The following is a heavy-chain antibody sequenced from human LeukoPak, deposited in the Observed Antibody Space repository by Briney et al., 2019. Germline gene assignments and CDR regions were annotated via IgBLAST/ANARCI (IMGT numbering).Heavy chain of an antibody. CDR2: IKHDGSEK. J-gene: IGHJ4*02. D-gene: IGHD3-3*01. CDR3: ATDRGWRTSGYYLYYFEY. V-gene: IGHV3-7*01. CDR1: GFIFTNYF. Sequence: GGSLRLSCAASGFIFTNYFMSWVRQAPGKGLEWVASIKHDGSEKYYVDSVRGRFTISRDNTMNSLYLQMSSLRAEDTAVYYCATDRGWRTSGYYLYYFEYWGQGTLVTFS.